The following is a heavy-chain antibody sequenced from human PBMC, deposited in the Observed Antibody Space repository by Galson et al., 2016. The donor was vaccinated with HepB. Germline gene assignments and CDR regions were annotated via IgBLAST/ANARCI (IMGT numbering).Heavy chain of an antibody. CDR2: IYYSETT. CDR3: ATHRRPCSGGTCYSLGFDY. J-gene: IGHJ4*02. CDR1: GFSLSTSGVS. V-gene: IGHV4-39*01. Sequence: LVKPTQTLTLTCTFSGFSLSTSGVSVGWIRQPPGKGLEWIGNIYYSETTYYNPSLKSRVTISVDTSKNQFSLKLSYVNGADTAVYYCATHRRPCSGGTCYSLGFDYWGQGTLVTVSS. D-gene: IGHD2-15*01.